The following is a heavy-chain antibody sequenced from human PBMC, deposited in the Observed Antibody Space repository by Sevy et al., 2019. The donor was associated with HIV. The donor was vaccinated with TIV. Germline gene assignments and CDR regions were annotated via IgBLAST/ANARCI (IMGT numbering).Heavy chain of an antibody. Sequence: KQSQTLSLTCAISGDSVSSNSAAWNWIRQSPSKGLEWLGKTYYRSKWYNDYAVSVKSRITINPDTSKNQFSLQLNSVTPEDTAVYYCARYTGSWPYFDYWGQGTLVTVSS. D-gene: IGHD2-15*01. CDR2: TYYRSKWYN. V-gene: IGHV6-1*01. CDR3: ARYTGSWPYFDY. CDR1: GDSVSSNSAA. J-gene: IGHJ4*02.